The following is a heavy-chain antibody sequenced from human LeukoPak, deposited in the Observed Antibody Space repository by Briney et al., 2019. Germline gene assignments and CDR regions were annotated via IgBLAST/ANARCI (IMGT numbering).Heavy chain of an antibody. D-gene: IGHD3-10*01. CDR2: INPSGGST. Sequence: GASVTVSCKASGYTFTSYYMHWVRQAPGQGLEWMGIINPSGGSTSYAQKFQGRVTMTRDMSTSTVYMELSSLRSEDTAVYYCARVETHYYGSGRALDYWGQGTLVTVSS. CDR3: ARVETHYYGSGRALDY. CDR1: GYTFTSYY. V-gene: IGHV1-46*01. J-gene: IGHJ4*02.